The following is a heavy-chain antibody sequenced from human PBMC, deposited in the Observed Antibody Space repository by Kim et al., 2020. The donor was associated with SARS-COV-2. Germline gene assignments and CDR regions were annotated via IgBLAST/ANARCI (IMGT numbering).Heavy chain of an antibody. CDR2: ISGSGGST. Sequence: GGSLRLSCAASGFTFSSYAMSWVRQAPGKGLEWVSAISGSGGSTYYADSVKGRFTISRDNSKNTLYLQMNSLRAEDTAVYYCAKDQLEQWLVGGFDPWGQGTLVTVSS. V-gene: IGHV3-23*01. CDR3: AKDQLEQWLVGGFDP. CDR1: GFTFSSYA. D-gene: IGHD6-19*01. J-gene: IGHJ5*02.